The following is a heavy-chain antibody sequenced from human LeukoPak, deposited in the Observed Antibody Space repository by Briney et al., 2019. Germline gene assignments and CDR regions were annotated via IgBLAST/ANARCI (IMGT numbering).Heavy chain of an antibody. D-gene: IGHD6-13*01. V-gene: IGHV1-18*01. CDR3: ARGRISKYSSSWYDDY. CDR1: GYTFTSYG. CDR2: ISTYNGNT. J-gene: IGHJ4*02. Sequence: ASMKVSCKTSGYTFTSYGSSWVRQAPGQGLEWMGWISTYNGNTNYAQKFQGRVTMTTDKSTSTAYMELRGLRSDDTAVYYCARGRISKYSSSWYDDYWGQGTLVTVSS.